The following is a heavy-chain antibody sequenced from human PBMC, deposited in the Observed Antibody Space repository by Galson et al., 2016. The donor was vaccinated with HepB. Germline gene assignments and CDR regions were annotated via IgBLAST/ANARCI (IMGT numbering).Heavy chain of an antibody. D-gene: IGHD2-15*01. J-gene: IGHJ4*02. V-gene: IGHV3-15*01. CDR1: GFNFADAW. Sequence: SLRLSCAASGFNFADAWMNWVRQAPGKGLEWVGRIKSKTAVGTTDYAAPVKGRFTISRDDSKNTLYLQMNSLKTKETAMYYCVTRGGGNNWGPGTLVPVPS. CDR2: IKSKTAVGTT. CDR3: VTRGGGNN.